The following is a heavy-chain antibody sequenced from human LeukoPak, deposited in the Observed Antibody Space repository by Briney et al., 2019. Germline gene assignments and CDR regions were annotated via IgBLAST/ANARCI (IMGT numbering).Heavy chain of an antibody. CDR1: GFTFSSSA. Sequence: GGSLRLSCAASGFTFSSSAMNWVRQAPGKGLEWVSTVSGSGGTTHYAESVKGRFTISRDNSKNTLYLQMNSLRAEDTAVYYCAKAKGYYPPYYFDYWGQGTLVTVSS. J-gene: IGHJ4*02. V-gene: IGHV3-23*01. D-gene: IGHD1-26*01. CDR3: AKAKGYYPPYYFDY. CDR2: VSGSGGTT.